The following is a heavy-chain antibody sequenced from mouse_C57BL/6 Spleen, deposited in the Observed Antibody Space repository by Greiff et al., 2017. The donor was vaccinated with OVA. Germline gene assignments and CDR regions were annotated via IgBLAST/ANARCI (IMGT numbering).Heavy chain of an antibody. CDR1: GYTFTGYW. CDR2: ILPGSGST. V-gene: IGHV1-9*01. J-gene: IGHJ1*03. Sequence: VQLQQSGAELMKPGASVKLSCKATGYTFTGYWIERVKPRPGHGLEWIGEILPGSGSTNYNEKFKGKATFTADPSSNTAHMQLSSRTTEDSDSYYVERVDYDYDRWYFDVWGTGTTVTVSS. CDR3: ERVDYDYDRWYFDV. D-gene: IGHD2-4*01.